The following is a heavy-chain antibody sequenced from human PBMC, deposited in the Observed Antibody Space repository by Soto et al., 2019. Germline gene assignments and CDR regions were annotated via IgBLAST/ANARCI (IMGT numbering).Heavy chain of an antibody. CDR1: GYTFTSYG. V-gene: IGHV1-18*01. CDR2: ISAYNGNT. J-gene: IGHJ4*02. CDR3: ARDRNVLVPAAVFDY. Sequence: ASVKVSCKASGYTFTSYGISWVRQAPGQGLEWMGWISAYNGNTNYAQKLQGRVTMTTDTSTSTAYMELRSLRSDDTAVYYCARDRNVLVPAAVFDYWGQGTLVTVSS. D-gene: IGHD2-2*01.